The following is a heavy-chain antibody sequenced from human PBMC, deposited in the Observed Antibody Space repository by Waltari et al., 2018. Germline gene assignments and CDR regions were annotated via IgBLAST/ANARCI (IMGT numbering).Heavy chain of an antibody. D-gene: IGHD2-15*01. V-gene: IGHV1-2*02. Sequence: QVHLMQSGAEVKKPGASVKVPCKTSGYTFTGYYIHWVRQAPGQGLEWMGWVNPNSGDTNYAQKFQGRVTMTRDTSISTAYMELSRLRSDDAAVYFCARELLVVTSPYYGLDVWGQGTTVTVSS. CDR1: GYTFTGYY. CDR3: ARELLVVTSPYYGLDV. CDR2: VNPNSGDT. J-gene: IGHJ6*02.